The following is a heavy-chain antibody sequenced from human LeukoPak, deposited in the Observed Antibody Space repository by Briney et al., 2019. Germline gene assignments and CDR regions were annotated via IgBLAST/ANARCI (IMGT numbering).Heavy chain of an antibody. D-gene: IGHD6-13*01. J-gene: IGHJ4*02. V-gene: IGHV3-23*01. CDR3: AKAAAASGFDF. Sequence: PGGSLRLSCAASGFTSSSYALNWVRQAPGKGLEWVATVSGSGDRMYHADSVKGRFTISRDNSKNTIYLQMNSLRAEDTALYYCAKAAAASGFDFWGQGTLVTVSS. CDR2: VSGSGDRM. CDR1: GFTSSSYA.